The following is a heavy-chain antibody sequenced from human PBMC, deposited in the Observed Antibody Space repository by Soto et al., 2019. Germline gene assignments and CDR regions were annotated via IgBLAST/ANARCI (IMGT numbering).Heavy chain of an antibody. J-gene: IGHJ4*02. V-gene: IGHV3-30*18. CDR2: ISYDGSNK. Sequence: GGSLRLSCAASGFTFSSYVMHWVRQSPGKGLEWVAVISYDGSNKYYADSVKGRFTISRDNSKNTLYLQMNSLRAEDTAVYYCAKDKHPYCSGGSCYCDYWGQGTLVTVSS. CDR3: AKDKHPYCSGGSCYCDY. CDR1: GFTFSSYV. D-gene: IGHD2-15*01.